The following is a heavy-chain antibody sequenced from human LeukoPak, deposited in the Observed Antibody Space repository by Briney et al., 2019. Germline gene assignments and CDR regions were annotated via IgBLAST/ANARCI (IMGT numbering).Heavy chain of an antibody. Sequence: GGCLSPACPLSGFTVSWGTTSWLRQAPGKGLEWVSYISRTSTTVYYADSVKGRFTISRDNAKNSLYLEMNSLRAEDTAVYYCVELATRNAQWAIFSFWGQGTLVTVSS. CDR3: VELATRNAQWAIFSF. CDR2: ISRTSTTV. J-gene: IGHJ1*01. V-gene: IGHV3-48*04. CDR1: GFTVSWGT. D-gene: IGHD1-26*01.